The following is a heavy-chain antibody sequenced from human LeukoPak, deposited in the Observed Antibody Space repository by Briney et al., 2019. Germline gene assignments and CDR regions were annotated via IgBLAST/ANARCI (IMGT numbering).Heavy chain of an antibody. V-gene: IGHV4-34*01. J-gene: IGHJ6*03. CDR1: GGSFSGYY. CDR2: INHSGST. D-gene: IGHD6-19*01. CDR3: ARGRSVAGTPDYYYMDV. Sequence: PSETLSLTCAVYGGSFSGYYWSWIRQPPGKGLEWIGEINHSGSTNYNPSLKSRVTISVDTSKNQFSLELSSVTAADTAVYYCARGRSVAGTPDYYYMDVWGKGTTVTVSS.